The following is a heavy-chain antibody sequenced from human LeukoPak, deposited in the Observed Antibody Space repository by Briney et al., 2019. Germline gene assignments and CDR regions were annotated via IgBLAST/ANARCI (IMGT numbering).Heavy chain of an antibody. D-gene: IGHD6-6*01. CDR1: GFTFSSYW. Sequence: AGGSLRLSCEASGFTFSSYWMHWVRQAPGKGLVWVSRINNDGSNTIYADSVKGRFTVSRDNAKNTLYLQMNSLRVEDTAVYYCARDRPHNWFDPWGQGTLVTVSS. CDR3: ARDRPHNWFDP. V-gene: IGHV3-74*01. CDR2: INNDGSNT. J-gene: IGHJ5*02.